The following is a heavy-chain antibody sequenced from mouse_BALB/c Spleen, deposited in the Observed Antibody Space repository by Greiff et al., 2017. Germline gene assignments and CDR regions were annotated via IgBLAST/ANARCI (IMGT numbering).Heavy chain of an antibody. J-gene: IGHJ2*01. CDR2: ISSGGST. CDR1: GFTFSSYA. Sequence: EVQRVESGGGLVKPGGSLKLSCAASGFTFSSYAMSWVRQTPEKRLEWVASISSGGSTYYPDSVKGRFTISRDNARNILYLQMSSLRSEDTAMYYCARGDHYGYDGVDYWGQGTTLTVSS. V-gene: IGHV5-6-5*01. D-gene: IGHD2-2*01. CDR3: ARGDHYGYDGVDY.